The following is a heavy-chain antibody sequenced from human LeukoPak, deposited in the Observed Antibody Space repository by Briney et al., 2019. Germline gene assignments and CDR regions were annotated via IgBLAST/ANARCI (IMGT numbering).Heavy chain of an antibody. V-gene: IGHV3-30*02. CDR1: GFTFSSYG. J-gene: IGHJ4*02. CDR2: IRYDGSNK. CDR3: AKDGVGATEGLFDY. D-gene: IGHD1-26*01. Sequence: PGGSLRLSCAASGFTFSSYGMHWVRQAPGKGLEWVAFIRYDGSNKYYADSVKGRFTISRDNSKNTLYLQMNSLRAEDTAVYYCAKDGVGATEGLFDYWGQGTLVTVSS.